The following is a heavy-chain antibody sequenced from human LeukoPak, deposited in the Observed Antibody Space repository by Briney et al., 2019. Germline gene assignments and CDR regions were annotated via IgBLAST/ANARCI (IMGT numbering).Heavy chain of an antibody. D-gene: IGHD3-9*01. CDR3: ARDLQKTGCRKCGYGMDV. V-gene: IGHV3-11*01. CDR2: ISSSGSTI. CDR1: GFTFSDYY. J-gene: IGHJ6*02. Sequence: PGGSLRLSCAASGFTFSDYYMSWIRQAPGKGLEWVSYISSSGSTIYYADSVKGRFTISRDNAKISLYLQMNSLRAEDTAVYYCARDLQKTGCRKCGYGMDVWGQGTTVTVSS.